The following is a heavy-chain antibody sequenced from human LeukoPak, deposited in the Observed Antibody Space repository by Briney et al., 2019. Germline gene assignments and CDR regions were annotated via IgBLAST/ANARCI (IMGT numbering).Heavy chain of an antibody. D-gene: IGHD2-21*01. CDR2: IKEDGSVK. J-gene: IGHJ3*02. Sequence: PGGSLRLSCVAAEFTSIAFWMSWVRQPPAKGVEWVANIKEDGSVKNYADSMESRCSISRDNARSSLYLQMNSLRAEDTAVYYCVRDSDYQRNSGGRYVHYDDLDIWGHGTMVTVSS. CDR3: VRDSDYQRNSGGRYVHYDDLDI. V-gene: IGHV3-7*01. CDR1: EFTSIAFW.